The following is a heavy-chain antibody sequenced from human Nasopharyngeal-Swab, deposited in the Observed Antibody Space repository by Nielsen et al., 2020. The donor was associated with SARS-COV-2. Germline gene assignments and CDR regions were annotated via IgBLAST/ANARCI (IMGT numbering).Heavy chain of an antibody. V-gene: IGHV1-69*04. CDR3: ARDLGDNGSGWS. D-gene: IGHD6-19*01. CDR1: GGTFSSHV. J-gene: IGHJ4*02. Sequence: SVKISCKTSGGTFSSHVINWVRQAPGQGLEWMGRIIPIVGTPNYAQKFQDRVTITADKSTTTGYMELSSLRSEDTAVYYCARDLGDNGSGWSWGQGTLVTVFS. CDR2: IIPIVGTP.